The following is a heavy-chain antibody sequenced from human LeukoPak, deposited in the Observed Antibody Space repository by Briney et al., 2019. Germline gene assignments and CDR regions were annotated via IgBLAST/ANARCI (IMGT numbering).Heavy chain of an antibody. J-gene: IGHJ6*03. V-gene: IGHV4-34*01. D-gene: IGHD5-18*01. CDR3: ARGRRIQPYYYYYMDV. CDR2: INHSGST. CDR1: GGSVSGYY. Sequence: PSETLSLTCAVYGGSVSGYYWSWIRQPPGKGLEWIGEINHSGSTNYNPSLKSRVTISVDTSKNQFSLKLSSVTGADTAVYYCARGRRIQPYYYYYMDVWGKGTTVTVSS.